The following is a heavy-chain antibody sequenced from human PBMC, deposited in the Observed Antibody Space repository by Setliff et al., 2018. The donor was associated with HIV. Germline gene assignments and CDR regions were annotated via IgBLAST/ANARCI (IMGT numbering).Heavy chain of an antibody. D-gene: IGHD3-3*01. CDR2: IYYSGST. CDR3: ARESPRNYYYNFWSGYPSYFDY. Sequence: PSETLSLTCTVAGGSISSSRYYWGWIRQSPGKGLEWIGSIYYSGSTHYNPSLKSRVTISVDTSKNQFSLKVSSVTAADTAVYYCARESPRNYYYNFWSGYPSYFDYWGQGTLVTVSS. V-gene: IGHV4-39*07. CDR1: GGSISSSRYY. J-gene: IGHJ4*02.